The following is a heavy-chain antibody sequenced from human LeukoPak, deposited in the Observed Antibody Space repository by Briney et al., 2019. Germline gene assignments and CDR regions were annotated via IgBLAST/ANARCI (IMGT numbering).Heavy chain of an antibody. CDR1: GGSISNYY. Sequence: SETLSLTCTVSGGSISNYYWNWIRQPAGKGLEWIGRIYTSGNTNYNPSLKSRVTMSVDTSKNQFSLKLSSVTAADTAVYYCARVKGSAYSSSSGAGYFYMDVWGKGTTVTVSS. D-gene: IGHD6-6*01. J-gene: IGHJ6*03. CDR2: IYTSGNT. V-gene: IGHV4-4*07. CDR3: ARVKGSAYSSSSGAGYFYMDV.